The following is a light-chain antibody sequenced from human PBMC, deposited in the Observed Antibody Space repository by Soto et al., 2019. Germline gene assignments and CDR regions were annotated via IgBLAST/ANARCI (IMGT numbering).Light chain of an antibody. V-gene: IGKV1-5*03. CDR3: QQYNSYSHYT. J-gene: IGKJ2*01. CDR2: KAS. CDR1: QTINNX. Sequence: DLQVTQSPSTLSASVGDRVTITCRASQTINNXLAWYQEKPGKAPKLLIYKASSLASGVPSRFSGSGSGTEFTLTISSLQPDDFATYYCQQYNSYSHYTFGQGTKLEIK.